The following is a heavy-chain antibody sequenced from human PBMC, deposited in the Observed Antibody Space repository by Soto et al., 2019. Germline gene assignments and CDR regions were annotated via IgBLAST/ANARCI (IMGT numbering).Heavy chain of an antibody. D-gene: IGHD6-19*01. CDR1: GFAFSSYS. CDR2: ISSSSSYI. V-gene: IGHV3-21*01. J-gene: IGHJ4*02. CDR3: ARESHEQWLGY. Sequence: GGSLRLSCAASGFAFSSYSMNWVRQAPGKGLEWVSSISSSSSYIYYADSVKGRFTISRDNAKNSLYLQMNSLRAEDTAVYYCARESHEQWLGYWGQGTLVTVSS.